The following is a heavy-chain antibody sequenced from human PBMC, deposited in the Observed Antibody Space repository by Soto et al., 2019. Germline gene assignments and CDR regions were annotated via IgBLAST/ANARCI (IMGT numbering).Heavy chain of an antibody. V-gene: IGHV3-23*01. J-gene: IGHJ4*02. D-gene: IGHD2-8*01. CDR3: AKVEEGRGVTTFYFDY. CDR1: GFTFSGYA. Sequence: PGLPLRLSYAASGFTFSGYAISRVRQAPRKGLEWVSAISGSGGSTYYADSVKGRFTISRDNSKNTLYLQMNSLRAEDTAVYYCAKVEEGRGVTTFYFDYWGQGTLVTVSS. CDR2: ISGSGGST.